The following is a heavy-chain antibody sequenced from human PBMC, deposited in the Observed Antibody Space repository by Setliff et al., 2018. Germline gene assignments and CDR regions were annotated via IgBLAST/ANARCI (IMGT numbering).Heavy chain of an antibody. D-gene: IGHD5-18*01. CDR1: GFTFSSYA. V-gene: IGHV3-23*01. Sequence: PGGSLRLSCAASGFTFSSYAMTWVRQAPGKGLEWVSAISAGGGSTYSADSVKGRFTISRDNSKNTLYLQMNSLRAEDTAVYYCAKSGYSYGYVFDYWGQGTLVTVSS. J-gene: IGHJ4*02. CDR3: AKSGYSYGYVFDY. CDR2: ISAGGGST.